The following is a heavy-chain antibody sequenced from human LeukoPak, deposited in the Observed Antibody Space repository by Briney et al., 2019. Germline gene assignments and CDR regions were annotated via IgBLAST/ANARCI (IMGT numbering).Heavy chain of an antibody. Sequence: GGSLRLSCSASGFTFSSYAMHWVRQAPGKGLEYGSAISSNGGSTYYADSVKGRFTISRDNSKNTLFLQMNSLRAEDTAVYYCVKESYYYDTSGYYGMLFDYWGQGTLVTVSS. CDR2: ISSNGGST. V-gene: IGHV3-64D*06. CDR1: GFTFSSYA. J-gene: IGHJ4*02. D-gene: IGHD3-22*01. CDR3: VKESYYYDTSGYYGMLFDY.